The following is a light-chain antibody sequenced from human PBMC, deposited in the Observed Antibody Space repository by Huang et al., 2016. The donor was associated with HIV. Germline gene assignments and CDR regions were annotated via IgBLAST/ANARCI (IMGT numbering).Light chain of an antibody. CDR2: GAS. V-gene: IGKV3-20*01. Sequence: EIMLTQSPGTLSLSPGERTTLSCRASQSVGSNYLAWYQQKPGQAPRLLIYGASSRATGIPDRFSGSGSGTDFTLTISRLEPEDFAVYFCQQYVTSPWTFGQGTKVEIK. CDR3: QQYVTSPWT. J-gene: IGKJ1*01. CDR1: QSVGSNY.